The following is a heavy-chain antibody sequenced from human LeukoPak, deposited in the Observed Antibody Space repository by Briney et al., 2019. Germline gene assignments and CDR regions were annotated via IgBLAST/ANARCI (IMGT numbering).Heavy chain of an antibody. Sequence: ASVKVSCKVSGYTLTELSMHWVRQAPGKGLEWMGGFDPEDDETIYAQKFQGRVTMTEDTSTDTAYMELSSLRSEDTAVYYCATPDSGSYYGSLWFDPWGQGTLVTVSS. CDR3: ATPDSGSYYGSLWFDP. J-gene: IGHJ5*02. CDR1: GYTLTELS. V-gene: IGHV1-24*01. D-gene: IGHD1-26*01. CDR2: FDPEDDET.